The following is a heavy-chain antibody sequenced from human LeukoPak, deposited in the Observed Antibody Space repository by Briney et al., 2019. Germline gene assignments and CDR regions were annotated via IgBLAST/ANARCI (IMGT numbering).Heavy chain of an antibody. Sequence: GASVKVSCKASGYTFTSYGLSWVRRAPGQGLECMGWISAYNGNTNYAQKLQGRVTMTTDTSTSTAYMELRSLRSDDTAVYYCARVGDYGGNWGAFDYWGQGTLVTASS. CDR3: ARVGDYGGNWGAFDY. CDR1: GYTFTSYG. D-gene: IGHD4-23*01. CDR2: ISAYNGNT. J-gene: IGHJ4*02. V-gene: IGHV1-18*01.